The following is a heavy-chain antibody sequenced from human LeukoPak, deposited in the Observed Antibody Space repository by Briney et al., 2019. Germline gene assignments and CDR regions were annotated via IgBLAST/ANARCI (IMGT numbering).Heavy chain of an antibody. D-gene: IGHD1-26*01. CDR3: ARDLSGSYNLGSDNWFDP. CDR1: GGSISSYY. J-gene: IGHJ5*02. Sequence: TSETLSLTCTVSGGSISSYYWSWIRQPPGKGLEWIGYIYYSGSTNYNPSLKSRVTISVDTSKNQFSLKLSSVTAADTAVYYCARDLSGSYNLGSDNWFDPWGQGTLVTVSS. V-gene: IGHV4-59*01. CDR2: IYYSGST.